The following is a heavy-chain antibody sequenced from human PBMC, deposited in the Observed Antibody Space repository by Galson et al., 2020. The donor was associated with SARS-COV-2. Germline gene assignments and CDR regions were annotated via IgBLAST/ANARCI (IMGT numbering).Heavy chain of an antibody. D-gene: IGHD3-3*01. J-gene: IGHJ6*03. Sequence: ASVKVSCKASGYTFTGYYMHWVRQAPGQGLEWMGWINPNSGGTNYAQKFQGRVTMTRDTSISTAYMELSRLRSDDTAVYYCARTGITILGLTTHYYYYMDVWGKGTTVTVSS. CDR3: ARTGITILGLTTHYYYYMDV. CDR2: INPNSGGT. CDR1: GYTFTGYY. V-gene: IGHV1-2*02.